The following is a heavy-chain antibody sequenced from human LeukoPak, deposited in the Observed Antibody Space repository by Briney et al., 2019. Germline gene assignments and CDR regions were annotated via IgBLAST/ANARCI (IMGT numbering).Heavy chain of an antibody. V-gene: IGHV3-30*04. CDR3: ARSRLPRAEYFQH. CDR1: GFTFSSHA. D-gene: IGHD2-15*01. J-gene: IGHJ1*01. Sequence: GGSLRLSCAAFGFTFSSHALHWVRQAPGKGLEWVAIISYDGNNKYYADSVKGRFTISRDNSKNALYLQMNSLRAEDTAVYYCARSRLPRAEYFQHWGQGTLVTVSS. CDR2: ISYDGNNK.